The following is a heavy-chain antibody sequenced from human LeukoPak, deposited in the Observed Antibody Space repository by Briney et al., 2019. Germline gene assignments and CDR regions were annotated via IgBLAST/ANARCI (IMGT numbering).Heavy chain of an antibody. CDR1: AYTFTNYG. D-gene: IGHD1-7*01. V-gene: IGHV1-18*01. CDR3: ARVFYWNYSGYDY. J-gene: IGHJ4*02. CDR2: ISAYNGDT. Sequence: GASVKVSCKASAYTFTNYGISWVRQAPGQGLEWMGWISAYNGDTNYAQKFQDRVTMTTDTSMSTAYMELSRLRSDDTAVYYCARVFYWNYSGYDYWGQGTLVTVSS.